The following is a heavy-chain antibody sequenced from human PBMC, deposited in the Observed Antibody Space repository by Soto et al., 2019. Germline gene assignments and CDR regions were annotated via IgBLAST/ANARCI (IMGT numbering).Heavy chain of an antibody. D-gene: IGHD2-2*02. CDR3: AKGSSPARPYYFEH. CDR2: ISGGGGST. Sequence: PGGSLRLSCEASGFTLSSSAMSWVRQAPGKGLEWVSAISGGGGSTYYADSVKGRFTISRDTSKNTLYLQMNSLRAEDTAVYYCAKGSSPARPYYFEHWGQGTLVTVSS. J-gene: IGHJ4*02. CDR1: GFTLSSSA. V-gene: IGHV3-23*01.